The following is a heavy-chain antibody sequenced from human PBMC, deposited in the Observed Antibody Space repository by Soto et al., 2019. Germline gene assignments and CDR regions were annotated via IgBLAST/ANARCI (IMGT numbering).Heavy chain of an antibody. CDR3: SKTESFNGYYNAFDS. D-gene: IGHD3-9*01. CDR2: VSGGGGST. J-gene: IGHJ4*02. CDR1: GFSFAGYA. Sequence: PGSSLRLSSAASGFSFAGYALACVRQAPGKGLEWVSTVSGGGGSTYYADSVKGRFTISRDNSGNTVYLQKNSLNAGDTALYYCSKTESFNGYYNAFDSCGQGTRVTVS. V-gene: IGHV3-23*01.